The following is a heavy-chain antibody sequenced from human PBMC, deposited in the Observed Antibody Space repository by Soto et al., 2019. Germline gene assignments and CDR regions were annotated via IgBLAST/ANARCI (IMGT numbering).Heavy chain of an antibody. D-gene: IGHD1-26*01. CDR1: GFSFSAYG. CDR3: VRTGATFTYAFDL. Sequence: QVELVESGGGVVQPGRSLRLTCVASGFSFSAYGMHWVRQAPGTGLEWVAGLWYDGSGEDYADAVRGRFSISRDNSKKTVHMQSNSLRVEDTAVYCCVRTGATFTYAFDLLGQETILSVSA. V-gene: IGHV3-33*03. CDR2: LWYDGSGE. J-gene: IGHJ3*01.